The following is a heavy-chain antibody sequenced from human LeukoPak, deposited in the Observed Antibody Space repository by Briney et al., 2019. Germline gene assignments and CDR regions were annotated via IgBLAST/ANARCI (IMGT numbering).Heavy chain of an antibody. CDR3: ASGHLLLGVYFFDC. CDR2: INPNSGGT. D-gene: IGHD2-8*02. J-gene: IGHJ4*02. V-gene: IGHV1-2*02. CDR1: GYTFTGYY. Sequence: ASVKVSCKASGYTFTGYYVNWVRQAPGQGLEWMGWINPNSGGTNYAQKFQGRVTLTRDTSISTAYMELSSLRSDDTAVYYCASGHLLLGVYFFDCWGQGILVTVSS.